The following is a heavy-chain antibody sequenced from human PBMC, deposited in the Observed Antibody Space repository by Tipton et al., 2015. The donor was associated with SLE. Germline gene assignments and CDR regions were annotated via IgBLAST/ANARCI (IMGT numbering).Heavy chain of an antibody. CDR2: IYYNGRS. CDR1: GDSISDGDYY. J-gene: IGHJ6*03. V-gene: IGHV4-31*03. D-gene: IGHD1-1*01. CDR3: ARVPGLERSYSYFYYMDV. Sequence: TLSLTCTVSGDSISDGDYYWSWIRQHPGKGLEWLAYIYYNGRSYSNPSLKSRVTISVDTSKNQFSLRLSSVTAADTAVYYCARVPGLERSYSYFYYMDVWGKGTTVTVSS.